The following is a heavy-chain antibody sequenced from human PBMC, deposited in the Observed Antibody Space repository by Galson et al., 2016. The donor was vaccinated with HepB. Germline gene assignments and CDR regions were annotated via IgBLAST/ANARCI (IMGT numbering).Heavy chain of an antibody. V-gene: IGHV1-18*01. CDR3: ARDIVLMVFSAEYYYYGMDV. CDR1: GYTFTSYG. Sequence: SVKVSCKASGYTFTSYGISWVRLAPGQGLEWMGWISGYNGNTNYARKFQGRVTLTTNTSTSTAYMELRSLRSDDTAVYYCARDIVLMVFSAEYYYYGMDVWGQGTTVTVSS. CDR2: ISGYNGNT. J-gene: IGHJ6*02. D-gene: IGHD2-8*01.